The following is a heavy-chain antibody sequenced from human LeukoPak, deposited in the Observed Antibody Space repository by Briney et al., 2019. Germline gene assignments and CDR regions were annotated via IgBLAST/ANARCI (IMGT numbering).Heavy chain of an antibody. CDR2: IYTGGNT. CDR3: VRDSYGTS. CDR1: GFTVSSSY. Sequence: GGSLRLSCAASGFTVSSSYMSWVRQAPGKGLEWVSIIYTGGNTYYADSEKGRFTISRDTSKNTLYLQMNSLRDEDTAVYYCVRDSYGTSWGQGTLVTVSS. J-gene: IGHJ5*02. D-gene: IGHD3-16*01. V-gene: IGHV3-66*01.